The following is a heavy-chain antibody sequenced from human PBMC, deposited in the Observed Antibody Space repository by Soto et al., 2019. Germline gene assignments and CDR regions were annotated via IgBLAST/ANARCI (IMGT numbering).Heavy chain of an antibody. J-gene: IGHJ6*02. CDR3: ARGDTAIVRKSVDV. Sequence: PGESLKISCEGSGYTFTSYYITWARQLPGKGLEWMGRIDPSDSYTTYNPSFEGHVTISADKSIRTAYLQWTSLEASDTAMYYCARGDTAIVRKSVDVWGQGTPVTVSS. CDR2: IDPSDSYT. V-gene: IGHV5-10-1*01. D-gene: IGHD5-18*01. CDR1: GYTFTSYY.